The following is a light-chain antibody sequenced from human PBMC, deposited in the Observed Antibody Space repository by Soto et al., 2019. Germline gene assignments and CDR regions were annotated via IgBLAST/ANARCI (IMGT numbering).Light chain of an antibody. J-gene: IGKJ1*01. Sequence: EVVMTQSPAALSVSPGERATLSCRASQSINSNLAWYQQKPGQAPRLLIYGASTLATGIPSRFSGAGSGTDDTLTIISMQSADFSVYYCQQYNDCHGWTFGQGTKVEIK. CDR3: QQYNDCHGWT. CDR2: GAS. V-gene: IGKV3-15*01. CDR1: QSINSN.